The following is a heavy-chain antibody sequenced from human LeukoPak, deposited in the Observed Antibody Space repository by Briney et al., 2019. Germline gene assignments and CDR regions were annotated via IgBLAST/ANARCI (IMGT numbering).Heavy chain of an antibody. CDR2: IYPGESDT. J-gene: IGHJ4*01. D-gene: IGHD5-18*01. CDR1: GCRFTSYR. Sequence: GEAPQTHLKGAGCRFTSYRSGWVRQMPGKGLEGMGIIYPGESDTRYSPSIPGYTSNSPDNPITTASLQWRSLHASDTAIYYCARGNLGYTYGSYYWGHGTPVTVSS. V-gene: IGHV5-51*04. CDR3: ARGNLGYTYGSYY.